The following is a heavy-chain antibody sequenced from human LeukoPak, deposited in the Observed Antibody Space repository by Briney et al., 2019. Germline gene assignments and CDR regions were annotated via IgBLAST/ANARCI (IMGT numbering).Heavy chain of an antibody. CDR3: ARGRGSDSSSWYGGAFDI. CDR1: GYTFTGYY. Sequence: ASVKVSCKASGYTFTGYYMHWVRQAPGQGLEWMGWINPNSGGTNYAQKFQGRVTMTRDTSISTAYMELSRLRSDDTAVYYCARGRGSDSSSWYGGAFDIWGQGTMVTVSS. V-gene: IGHV1-2*02. CDR2: INPNSGGT. D-gene: IGHD6-13*01. J-gene: IGHJ3*02.